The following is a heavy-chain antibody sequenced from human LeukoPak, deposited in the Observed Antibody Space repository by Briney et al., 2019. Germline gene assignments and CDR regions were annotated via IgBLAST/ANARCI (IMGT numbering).Heavy chain of an antibody. V-gene: IGHV3-23*01. CDR1: GFTFSSYA. CDR3: ANRPGTHSYYFDY. CDR2: ISNSGGST. J-gene: IGHJ4*02. Sequence: PGGSLRLSCAASGFTFSSYAMTWVRQAPGKGLEWVSTISNSGGSTYYAGSVRGRFAISRDNSKNTLYLQLNSLRAEDAAVYYCANRPGTHSYYFDYWGQGTLVTVSS. D-gene: IGHD1-1*01.